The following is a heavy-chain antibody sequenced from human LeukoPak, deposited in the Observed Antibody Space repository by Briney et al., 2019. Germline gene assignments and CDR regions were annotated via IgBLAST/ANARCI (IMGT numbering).Heavy chain of an antibody. D-gene: IGHD3-22*01. CDR3: APRPEDYYDSSGYDY. CDR2: ITSSGTNK. J-gene: IGHJ4*02. Sequence: GGSLRLSCADSGFTFSNYNMNWVRQAPGKAMEWVSSITSSGTNKYYADSVKGRFTISRDNAKNSLYLQMNSLRAEDTAVYYCAPRPEDYYDSSGYDYWGQGTLVTVSS. V-gene: IGHV3-21*01. CDR1: GFTFSNYN.